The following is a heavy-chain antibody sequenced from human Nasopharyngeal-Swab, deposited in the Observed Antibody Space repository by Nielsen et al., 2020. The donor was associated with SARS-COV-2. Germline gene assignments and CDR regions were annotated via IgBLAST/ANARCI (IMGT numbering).Heavy chain of an antibody. V-gene: IGHV3-23*01. J-gene: IGHJ4*02. CDR3: AKGGVSVYGDSYYFDF. Sequence: GESLKISCAASGFTFDTFGMTRVRQAPGKGLEWVSRISGSGSVAYYADSVKGRFTISRDNSKNAVYLQMNSLRAEDSAVYYCAKGGVSVYGDSYYFDFWGQGTLVTVSS. D-gene: IGHD4-17*01. CDR1: GFTFDTFG. CDR2: ISGSGSVA.